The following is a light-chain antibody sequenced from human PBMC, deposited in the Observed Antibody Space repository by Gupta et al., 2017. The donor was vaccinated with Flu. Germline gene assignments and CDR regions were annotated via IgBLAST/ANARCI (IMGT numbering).Light chain of an antibody. CDR3: QQNDTITRT. CDR2: ATS. V-gene: IGKV1-39*01. J-gene: IGKJ1*01. CDR1: QTVSNC. Sequence: DIQMTQSPTSLSASAGDRVSITCRASQTVSNCLNWYQQQPGNAPKLLIFATSTLENGVPSRFSGSGSDTDFTLSITSRQPEDFATYYCQQNDTITRTFGQGTKVEI.